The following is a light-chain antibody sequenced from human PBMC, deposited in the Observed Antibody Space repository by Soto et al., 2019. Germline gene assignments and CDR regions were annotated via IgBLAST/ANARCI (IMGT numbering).Light chain of an antibody. CDR2: EVS. V-gene: IGLV2-14*01. J-gene: IGLJ1*01. Sequence: QSALTQPASVSGSPGQSVTISCTGTSSDVGGYQYVTWYQQHPGKAPKLIIYEVSNRPSGVSNRFSGSKSGNTASLTISGRQAADEADYYCSQYTSSRTLLDVFGTGTKLTVL. CDR1: SSDVGGYQY. CDR3: SQYTSSRTLLDV.